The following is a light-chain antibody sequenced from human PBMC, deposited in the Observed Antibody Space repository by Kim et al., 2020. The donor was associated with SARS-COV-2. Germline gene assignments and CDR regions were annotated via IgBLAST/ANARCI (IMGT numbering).Light chain of an antibody. V-gene: IGLV2-8*01. CDR2: GVS. CDR3: SSYAGSNNPL. CDR1: SSDVGGYNY. J-gene: IGLJ3*02. Sequence: QSALTQPPSASGSPGQSVTISCTGTSSDVGGYNYVSWYQQHPGKAPKLMIYGVSKRPSGVPDRFSGSKSGNTASLTVSGLQAEDEADYYCSSYAGSNNPLFGGGTQLTVL.